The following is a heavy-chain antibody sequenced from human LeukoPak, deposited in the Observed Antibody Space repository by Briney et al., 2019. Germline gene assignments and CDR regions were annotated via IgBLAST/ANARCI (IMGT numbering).Heavy chain of an antibody. CDR2: ISYDGSNK. J-gene: IGHJ4*02. V-gene: IGHV3-30*04. CDR3: AKDLSYYASGSDY. Sequence: PGGSLRLSCAASGFTFSNFAMHWVRQAPGEGLEWVAVISYDGSNKYYADSVKGRFTISRDNSESTLYLQMNSPRADDTAVYYCAKDLSYYASGSDYWGQGTLVTVSS. CDR1: GFTFSNFA. D-gene: IGHD3-10*01.